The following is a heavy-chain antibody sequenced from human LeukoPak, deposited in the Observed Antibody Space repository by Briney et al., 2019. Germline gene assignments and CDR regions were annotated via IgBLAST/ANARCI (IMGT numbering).Heavy chain of an antibody. D-gene: IGHD6-13*01. Sequence: SQTLSLTCAISGDSVSSNSAAWNWIRQSPSRGLEWLGRTYYRSKWYNDYAVSVKSRITINPDTSKNQFSLQLNSLTPADTAVYYCARLSTRRSIAAVYWGQGTLVTVSS. CDR2: TYYRSKWYN. V-gene: IGHV6-1*01. CDR3: ARLSTRRSIAAVY. CDR1: GDSVSSNSAA. J-gene: IGHJ4*02.